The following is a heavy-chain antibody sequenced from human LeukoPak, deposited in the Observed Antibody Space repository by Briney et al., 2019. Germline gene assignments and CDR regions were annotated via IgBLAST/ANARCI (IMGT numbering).Heavy chain of an antibody. Sequence: PGGSLRLSCAASGFTFSSYAMSWVRQAPGKGLEWVSAISGSGGSTYYADSVKGRFTISRDNSKNTLYLQMNSLRAEDTAVYYCAKSGGYRSSTSCYKPIDCWGQGTLVTVSS. CDR1: GFTFSSYA. D-gene: IGHD2-2*02. V-gene: IGHV3-23*01. J-gene: IGHJ4*02. CDR3: AKSGGYRSSTSCYKPIDC. CDR2: ISGSGGST.